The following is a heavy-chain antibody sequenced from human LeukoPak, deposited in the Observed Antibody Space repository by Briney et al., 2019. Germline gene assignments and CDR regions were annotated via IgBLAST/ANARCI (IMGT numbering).Heavy chain of an antibody. J-gene: IGHJ3*02. CDR1: GDSINSKSYY. V-gene: IGHV4-61*02. D-gene: IGHD6-19*01. CDR2: IYTTSGST. CDR3: ARDRVSSGWEDDAFDI. Sequence: PAETLSLTCTVSGDSINSKSYYWTWIRQPAGKGLEWIGRIYTTSGSTNYNPSLKSRVLISMDTSKNHISLRLNSVTAAGTAVYYCARDRVSSGWEDDAFDIWGQGTMVTVSS.